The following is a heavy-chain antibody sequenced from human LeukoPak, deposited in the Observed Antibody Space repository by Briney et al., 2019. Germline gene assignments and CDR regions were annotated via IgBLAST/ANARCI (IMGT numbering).Heavy chain of an antibody. V-gene: IGHV1-18*01. CDR1: GYTFTSYD. CDR3: SRDDY. CDR2: ISAHNGNT. Sequence: GASVTVSCTASGYTFTSYDITWVRQAPGQGLEWMGWISAHNGNTNYAQKFQGRVAMTTDTSTSTAYMDLSSLRSDDTAVYYCSRDDYWGQGTLVTVSS. J-gene: IGHJ4*02.